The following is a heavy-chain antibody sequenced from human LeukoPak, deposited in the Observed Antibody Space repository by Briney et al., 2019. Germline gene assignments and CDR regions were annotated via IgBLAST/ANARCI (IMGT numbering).Heavy chain of an antibody. CDR1: GFTFSSYG. CDR2: ISNDGSNK. Sequence: GRSLRLSCAISGFTFSSYGMHWVRQAPGKGLEWVAVISNDGSNKYYADSVKGRFTISRDNSKNTLYLQMNSLRAEDTAIYYCVGYTGSYRSNYWGQGTLVTVSP. J-gene: IGHJ4*02. D-gene: IGHD3-10*01. CDR3: VGYTGSYRSNY. V-gene: IGHV3-30*03.